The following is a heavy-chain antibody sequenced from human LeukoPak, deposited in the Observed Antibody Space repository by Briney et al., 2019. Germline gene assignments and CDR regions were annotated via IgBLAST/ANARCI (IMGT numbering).Heavy chain of an antibody. V-gene: IGHV4-61*05. CDR2: IYYSGST. J-gene: IGHJ4*02. CDR1: GGSISSSSYY. D-gene: IGHD5-24*01. CDR3: ARGARAGYNLEPFDY. Sequence: PSETLSLTCTVSGGSISSSSYYWSWIRQPPGKGLEWIGHIYYSGSTKYNPSLKSRVTISVDTSKNQFSLKLSSVTAADTAVYYCARGARAGYNLEPFDYWGQGTLVTVSS.